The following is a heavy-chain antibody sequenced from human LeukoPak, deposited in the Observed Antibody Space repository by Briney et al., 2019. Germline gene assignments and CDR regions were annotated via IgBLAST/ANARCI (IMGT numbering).Heavy chain of an antibody. CDR1: GGSISSSSYD. Sequence: SETLSLTCIVPGGSISSSSYDWASIRQSPGKGLEWIGTFSSVGSVYYNSALTSRVPISKDTSHNQLALRLYSVTAADTAVYYCARKQTGTISDVWGQGTQVTVSS. CDR3: ARKQTGTISDV. D-gene: IGHD1-7*01. J-gene: IGHJ4*02. V-gene: IGHV4-39*06. CDR2: FSSVGSV.